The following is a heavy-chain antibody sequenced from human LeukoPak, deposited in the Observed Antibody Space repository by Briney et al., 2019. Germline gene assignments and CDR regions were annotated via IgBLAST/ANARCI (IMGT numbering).Heavy chain of an antibody. V-gene: IGHV4-34*01. CDR2: INHSGST. J-gene: IGHJ4*02. CDR1: GGSFSGYY. D-gene: IGHD1/OR15-1a*01. Sequence: SETMSLTCVVYGGSFSGYYWSWIRPPPGRGLEWIGEINHSGSTNYNPSLKSRVTISVDTSKDQFSLKLSSVTAADTAVYYCARMAGTGTPYRGNFDYWGQGTLVTVSS. CDR3: ARMAGTGTPYRGNFDY.